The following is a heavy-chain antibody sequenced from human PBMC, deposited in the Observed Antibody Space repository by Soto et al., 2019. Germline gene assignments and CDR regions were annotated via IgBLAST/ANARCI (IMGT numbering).Heavy chain of an antibody. CDR3: TMGGSYWG. J-gene: IGHJ4*02. CDR2: IRSKANSYAT. V-gene: IGHV3-73*02. CDR1: GFTFSGSA. D-gene: IGHD1-26*01. Sequence: EVQLVESGGGLVQPGGSLKLSCAASGFTFSGSAMHWVRKASGKGLEWVGRIRSKANSYATAYAASVKGRFTISRDDSKNTAYLQMNSLKTEDTAVYYCTMGGSYWGWGQGTLVTVSS.